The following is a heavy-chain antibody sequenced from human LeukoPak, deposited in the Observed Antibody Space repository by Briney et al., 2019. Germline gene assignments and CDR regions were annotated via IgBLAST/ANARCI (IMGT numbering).Heavy chain of an antibody. V-gene: IGHV3-74*01. D-gene: IGHD2-15*01. Sequence: GGSLRLSCAASGFSISGYWMHWLRQVSGRGLVWVARIKGDGSSTTYADSVKGRFTISRDNSKNTLYLQMNTLRVEDTALYYCAKARAAVVEAAINYWGQGILVTVSP. CDR3: AKARAAVVEAAINY. CDR1: GFSISGYW. CDR2: IKGDGSST. J-gene: IGHJ4*02.